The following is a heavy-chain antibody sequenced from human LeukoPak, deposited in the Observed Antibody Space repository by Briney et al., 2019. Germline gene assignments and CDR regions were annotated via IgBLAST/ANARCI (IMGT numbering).Heavy chain of an antibody. CDR2: INPSSGGT. D-gene: IGHD3-3*01. J-gene: IGHJ4*02. V-gene: IGHV1-2*02. Sequence: ASVKVFCKASGYTFTGYYMHWVRQAPGQGLEWMGWINPSSGGTNYAQRFQGRVTMTRDTSISTAYMELSRLRSDDTAVYYCARVSLTIFGVVIRPFDYWGQGTLVTVSS. CDR3: ARVSLTIFGVVIRPFDY. CDR1: GYTFTGYY.